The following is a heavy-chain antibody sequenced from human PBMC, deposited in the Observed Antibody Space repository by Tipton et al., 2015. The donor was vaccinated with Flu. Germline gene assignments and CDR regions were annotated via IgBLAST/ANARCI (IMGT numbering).Heavy chain of an antibody. D-gene: IGHD2-2*01. Sequence: SLRLSCAGSGFTFSDFAIHWVRQAPGKGLEYVSTITSNGDDTYYADSVKGRFTISRDNPKNTLYLQMGSLRADDMAVYYCARGMNAGLVDIWGQGTAVTVSS. CDR3: ARGMNAGLVDI. CDR2: ITSNGDDT. V-gene: IGHV3-64*02. CDR1: GFTFSDFA. J-gene: IGHJ6*02.